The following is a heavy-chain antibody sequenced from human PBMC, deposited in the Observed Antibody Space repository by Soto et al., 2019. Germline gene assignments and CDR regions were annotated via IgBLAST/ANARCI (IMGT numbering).Heavy chain of an antibody. CDR2: ISSSDSTI. V-gene: IGHV3-11*01. Sequence: GGSLRLSGAASGFTFSDYYMSWIRQAPGKGLEWVSYISSSDSTIYYADSVKGRFTISRDNAKNSLYLQMNSLRAEDTAVYYCARDEYSSSWYGISYYGMDVWGQGTTVTVPS. J-gene: IGHJ6*02. CDR1: GFTFSDYY. D-gene: IGHD6-13*01. CDR3: ARDEYSSSWYGISYYGMDV.